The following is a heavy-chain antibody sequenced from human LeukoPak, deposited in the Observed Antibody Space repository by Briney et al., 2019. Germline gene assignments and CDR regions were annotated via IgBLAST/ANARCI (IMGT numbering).Heavy chain of an antibody. J-gene: IGHJ4*02. Sequence: GGSLRLSCAASGFTFSSYAMSWVRQAPGKGLEWVSAISGSGGSTYYADSVKGRFTISRDNSKNTLYLQMNSLRAEDTAVYYCARGGYSYGLRYYFDYWGQGTLVTVSS. CDR2: ISGSGGST. V-gene: IGHV3-23*01. CDR1: GFTFSSYA. D-gene: IGHD5-18*01. CDR3: ARGGYSYGLRYYFDY.